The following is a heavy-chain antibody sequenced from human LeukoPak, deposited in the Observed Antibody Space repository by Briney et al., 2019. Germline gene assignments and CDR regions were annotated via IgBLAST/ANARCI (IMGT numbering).Heavy chain of an antibody. CDR3: ARGWGTMDTLTRTYTLMMLLVGHAFAV. Sequence: ASVKVSCKASGYTFTSYYMHWVRQAPGQGLEWMGIINPSGGSTSYAQKFQGRVTMTRDTSTSTVYMELSRLRSEDTAVYYGARGWGTMDTLTRTYTLMMLLVGHAFAVWGAATMVTVYS. J-gene: IGHJ3*01. CDR2: INPSGGST. V-gene: IGHV1-46*03. D-gene: IGHD2-2*02. CDR1: GYTFTSYY.